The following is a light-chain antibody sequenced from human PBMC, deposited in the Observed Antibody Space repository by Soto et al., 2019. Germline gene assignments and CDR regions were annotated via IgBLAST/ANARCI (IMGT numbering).Light chain of an antibody. CDR2: AAS. V-gene: IGKV1-27*01. J-gene: IGKJ1*01. CDR1: QGIIDY. Sequence: DIQMTQSPSSLSASVGDSVTITCRASQGIIDYLAWYQQKPGKAPKLLIYAASTLQSGVPSRFSGSGAGTDFTLTISSLQPEDGATYYCQKYNSAPRTFGQGTKVEIK. CDR3: QKYNSAPRT.